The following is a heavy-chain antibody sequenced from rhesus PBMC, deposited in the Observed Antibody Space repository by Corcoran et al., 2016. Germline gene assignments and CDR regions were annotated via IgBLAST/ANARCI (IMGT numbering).Heavy chain of an antibody. V-gene: IGHV4-173*01. CDR2: ISGISAGT. D-gene: IGHD1-20*01. J-gene: IGHJ4*01. CDR1: GGSISANW. Sequence: QLQLQESGPGLVKPSETLSLTCAVSGGSISANWWTWIRQPPGKGLEWIGRISGISAGTTYIPPLKSLLTISTDTSKNNFSRKRSSVTAADTAVYYCALPGNNGAFDYWGQGVLVTVSS. CDR3: ALPGNNGAFDY.